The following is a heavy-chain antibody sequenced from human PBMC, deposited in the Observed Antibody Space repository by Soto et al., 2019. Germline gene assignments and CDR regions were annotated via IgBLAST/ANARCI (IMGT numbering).Heavy chain of an antibody. D-gene: IGHD1-26*01. CDR1: GFTFSSYS. CDR2: SSSSSTI. J-gene: IGHJ5*02. CDR3: ARGYSGSYYWWFDP. Sequence: PGGSLRLSCAASGFTFSSYSMNWVRQAPGKGLEWVSYSSSSSTIYYADSVKGRFTISRDNAKNSLYLQMNSLRDEDTAVYYCARGYSGSYYWWFDPWGQGTLVTVSS. V-gene: IGHV3-48*02.